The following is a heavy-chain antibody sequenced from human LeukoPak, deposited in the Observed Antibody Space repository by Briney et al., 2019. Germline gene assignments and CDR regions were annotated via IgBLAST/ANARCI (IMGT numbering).Heavy chain of an antibody. V-gene: IGHV3-33*01. D-gene: IGHD4-17*01. CDR3: ATGRGPNGDYVMRYRGVVEGQLDY. CDR1: GFTFSSYG. J-gene: IGHJ4*02. Sequence: PGGSLRLSCAASGFTFSSYGMHWVSQAPGKGLEWVTVIWNDGSNKYYADSVKCRFTISRDNSKNTLYLQMNSLRAEDTAVYQCATGRGPNGDYVMRYRGVVEGQLDYWVQGTLVSVSS. CDR2: IWNDGSNK.